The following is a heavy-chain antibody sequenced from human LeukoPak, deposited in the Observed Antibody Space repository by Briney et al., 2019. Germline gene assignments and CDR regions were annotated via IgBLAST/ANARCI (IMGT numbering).Heavy chain of an antibody. CDR3: ARDQAAFFDY. CDR2: IWYDGSNK. D-gene: IGHD6-13*01. V-gene: IGHV3-33*01. Sequence: GGSLRLSCAASGFTFSSYGMHWVRQAPGKGLEWVAVIWYDGSNKYYADSVKGRSTISRDNSKNTLYLRMSSLRAEDTAVYYCARDQAAFFDYWGQGTLVTVSS. CDR1: GFTFSSYG. J-gene: IGHJ4*02.